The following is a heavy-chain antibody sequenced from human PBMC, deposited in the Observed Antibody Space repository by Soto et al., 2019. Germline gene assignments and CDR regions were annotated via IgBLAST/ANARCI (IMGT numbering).Heavy chain of an antibody. CDR2: ISYDGSNK. J-gene: IGHJ4*02. D-gene: IGHD2-15*01. V-gene: IGHV3-30*18. Sequence: QVQLVESGGGVVQPGRSLRLSCAASGFTFSSYGMHWVRQAPGKGLEWVAVISYDGSNKYYADSVKGRFTISRDNSKNTLYLQMNSLRAEDTAVYYCAKDRDGWHSPLDYWGQGTLVTVSS. CDR3: AKDRDGWHSPLDY. CDR1: GFTFSSYG.